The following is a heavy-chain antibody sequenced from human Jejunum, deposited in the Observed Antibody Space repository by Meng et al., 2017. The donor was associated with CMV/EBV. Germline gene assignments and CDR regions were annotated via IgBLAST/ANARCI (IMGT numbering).Heavy chain of an antibody. V-gene: IGHV3-30-3*01. CDR2: ISYDGSKE. D-gene: IGHD3-3*01. CDR3: ARGRGPLEYYFDY. CDR1: GFTFSSYG. J-gene: IGHJ4*02. Sequence: QVGLVGCGGGGGQPGRSMRLFCGASGFTFSSYGMHWVRQAPGKGLEWVAVISYDGSKEYYADSVKGRFTISRDNSKNTLYLQMNSLRAEDTAVYYCARGRGPLEYYFDYWGQGTLVTGSS.